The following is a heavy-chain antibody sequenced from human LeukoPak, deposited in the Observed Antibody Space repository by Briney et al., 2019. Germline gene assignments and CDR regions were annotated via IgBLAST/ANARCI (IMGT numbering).Heavy chain of an antibody. D-gene: IGHD3-10*01. J-gene: IGHJ5*02. V-gene: IGHV4-34*01. CDR1: GGSFSGYY. CDR2: INHSGST. CDR3: ARLMYYYGSEKIPVWFDP. Sequence: SETLSLTCVVYGGSFSGYYWSWIRQPPGKGLEWIGEINHSGSTNYNPSLKSRVTISVDTSKNQFSLNLSSVTAADTAVYYCARLMYYYGSEKIPVWFDPWGQGTLVTVSS.